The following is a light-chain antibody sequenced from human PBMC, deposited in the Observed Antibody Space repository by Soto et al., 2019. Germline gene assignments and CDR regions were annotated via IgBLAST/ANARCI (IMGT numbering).Light chain of an antibody. CDR1: SSNIRAGHD. V-gene: IGLV1-40*01. CDR2: SNI. J-gene: IGLJ3*02. Sequence: QTVVTQPPSVSGAPGQSVTISCTGSSSNIRAGHDVHWYRQLPGTAPKVLIYSNINQPSGVPARFSASKSGTSASLAITGLQTEDEADYYCQSYDRSLSASVFGGGTKLTVL. CDR3: QSYDRSLSASV.